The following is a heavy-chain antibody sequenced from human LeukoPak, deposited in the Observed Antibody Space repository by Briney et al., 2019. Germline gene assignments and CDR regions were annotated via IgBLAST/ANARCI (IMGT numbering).Heavy chain of an antibody. Sequence: SGGSLRLSCAASGFSFSPNAMSWFRQAPGRGLEWVAGVGGAGRTHYTDSVRGRFTISRDNSKNTLHLQMNSLRVDDTAVYYCAKDMSWWVTVDFWGQGTLVTVSS. J-gene: IGHJ4*02. V-gene: IGHV3-23*01. CDR1: GFSFSPNA. D-gene: IGHD2-21*02. CDR3: AKDMSWWVTVDF. CDR2: VGGAGRT.